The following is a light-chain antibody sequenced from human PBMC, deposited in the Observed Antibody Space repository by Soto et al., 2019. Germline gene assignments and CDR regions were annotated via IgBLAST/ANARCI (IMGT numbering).Light chain of an antibody. V-gene: IGLV2-14*01. CDR3: SSYTTSSPYV. J-gene: IGLJ1*01. Sequence: QSVLTQPASVSGSPGQSVTISCTGTSNDVGGYNYVSWYQQHPGKAPKLVIYEVSHRPSGISGRFSGSKSGNTASLTISGLQVDDEADYFSSSYTTSSPYVFGAGTKLTVL. CDR1: SNDVGGYNY. CDR2: EVS.